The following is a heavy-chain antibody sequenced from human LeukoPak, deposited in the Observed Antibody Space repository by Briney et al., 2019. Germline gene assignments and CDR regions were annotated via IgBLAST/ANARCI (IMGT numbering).Heavy chain of an antibody. CDR2: IYPGDSDT. CDR1: GYSFTSYW. CDR3: ARRVGGTTSRAFDI. Sequence: NSGESLKISCKGSGYSFTSYWIAWVRQMPGKGLEYMGIIYPGDSDTRYSPSFQGQVTISADKSITTAYLQCSSLKASDTAMYYCARRVGGTTSRAFDIWGQGTMVSVSS. V-gene: IGHV5-51*01. J-gene: IGHJ3*02. D-gene: IGHD1-26*01.